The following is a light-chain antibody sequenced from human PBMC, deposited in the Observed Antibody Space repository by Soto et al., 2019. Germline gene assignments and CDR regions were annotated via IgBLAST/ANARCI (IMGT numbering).Light chain of an antibody. Sequence: ENVLTQSPATLSLSPGERATLSCRASQTVSSSLAWYQQKPGQAPRLLIYEASNRATGIPARFSGSGSGADFTLTISSLEPEDFALYYCQQYNNWPRTFGQGTKVDIK. CDR2: EAS. CDR3: QQYNNWPRT. V-gene: IGKV3-11*01. CDR1: QTVSSS. J-gene: IGKJ1*01.